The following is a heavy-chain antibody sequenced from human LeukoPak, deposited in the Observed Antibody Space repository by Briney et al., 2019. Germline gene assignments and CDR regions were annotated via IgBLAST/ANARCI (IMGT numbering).Heavy chain of an antibody. CDR3: ARDLGTAGRPNDS. V-gene: IGHV4-4*02. CDR2: MYHSGST. J-gene: IGHJ5*01. D-gene: IGHD2-21*02. Sequence: KPSGTLSLTCTVSGGSISSNNWWNWVRQPPGQGLEWIGEMYHSGSTNYNPSLKSRVTISVDKSRNQLSLKLTSVTAADTAVYFCARDLGTAGRPNDSWGQGILVTVSS. CDR1: GGSISSNNW.